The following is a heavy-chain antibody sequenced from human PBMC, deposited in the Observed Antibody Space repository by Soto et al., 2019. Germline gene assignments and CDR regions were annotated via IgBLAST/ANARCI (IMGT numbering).Heavy chain of an antibody. V-gene: IGHV3-73*01. CDR3: TQSPI. J-gene: IGHJ3*02. Sequence: GGALRLSRATSGFTLRGPAMHWVRQASGKGLEWVGRIRSKANSYATAYAASVKGRFTISRDDSKNTAYLQMNSLKTEDTAVYYCTQSPIWGQGTMVTVSS. CDR1: GFTLRGPA. CDR2: IRSKANSYAT.